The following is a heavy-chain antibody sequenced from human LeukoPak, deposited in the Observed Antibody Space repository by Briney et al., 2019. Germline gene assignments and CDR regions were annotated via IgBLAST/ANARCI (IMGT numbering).Heavy chain of an antibody. CDR3: ARAHIYYGSGATSIDY. V-gene: IGHV3-21*01. CDR1: GFTFSSYS. Sequence: AGGSLRLSCAASGFTFSSYSMNWVRQAPGKGLEWVSSISSSSSYIYYADSVKGRFTISRDNAKNSLYLQMNSLRAEDTAVYYCARAHIYYGSGATSIDYWGQGTLVTVSS. D-gene: IGHD3-10*01. J-gene: IGHJ4*02. CDR2: ISSSSSYI.